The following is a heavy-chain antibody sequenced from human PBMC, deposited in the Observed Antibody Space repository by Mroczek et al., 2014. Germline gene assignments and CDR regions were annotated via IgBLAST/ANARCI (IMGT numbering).Heavy chain of an antibody. D-gene: IGHD6-19*01. CDR2: INHSGST. J-gene: IGHJ3*02. V-gene: IGHV4-34*01. Sequence: QVQLQQWGGRTVEAFGDPVPHLRCLWWVLQWLLLELDPPAPRKGLEWIGEINHSGSTNYNPSLKSRVTISVDTSKNQFSLKLSSVTAADTAVYYCASSSGSGWPNDAFDIWGQGTMVTVSS. CDR3: ASSSGSGWPNDAFDI. CDR1: WVLQWLL.